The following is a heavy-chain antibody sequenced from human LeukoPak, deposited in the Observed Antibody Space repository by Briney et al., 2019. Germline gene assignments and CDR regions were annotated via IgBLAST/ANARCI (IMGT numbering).Heavy chain of an antibody. CDR2: ISSSSSYI. CDR1: GFVFTTYY. J-gene: IGHJ4*02. D-gene: IGHD3-10*01. CDR3: ARNRFYYGSGSYYKFGY. Sequence: GGSLRLSCAASGFVFTTYYMGWVRQAPGKGLEWVSSISSSSSYIYYADSVKGRFTISRDNAKNSLYLQMNSLRAEDTAVYYCARNRFYYGSGSYYKFGYWGQGTLVTVSS. V-gene: IGHV3-21*01.